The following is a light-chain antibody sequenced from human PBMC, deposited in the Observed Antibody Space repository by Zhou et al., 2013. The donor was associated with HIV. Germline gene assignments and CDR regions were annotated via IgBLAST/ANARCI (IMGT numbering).Light chain of an antibody. J-gene: IGKJ1*01. Sequence: DIQMTQSPSTLSAGIGDNITITCRASDTISALLAWYQQKPGNPPKLLIYKSSALENGIPSRFSGSGFHTEFTLTISSLQPDDFATYFCQQYNNYPWTFGQGTKVDMK. CDR1: DTISAL. V-gene: IGKV1-5*03. CDR3: QQYNNYPWT. CDR2: KSS.